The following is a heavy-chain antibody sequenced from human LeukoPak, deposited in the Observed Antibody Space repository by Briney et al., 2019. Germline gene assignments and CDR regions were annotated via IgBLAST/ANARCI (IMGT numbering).Heavy chain of an antibody. J-gene: IGHJ3*02. V-gene: IGHV4-59*04. CDR3: ARSPGETGAFDI. Sequence: SETLSLTCTVSGDSISSYSWSWIRQPPGKGLEWIGYIYHSGSTYYNPSLKSRVTISVDRSKNQFSLKLSSVTAADTAVYYCARSPGETGAFDIWGQGTMVTVSS. D-gene: IGHD7-27*01. CDR1: GDSISSYS. CDR2: IYHSGST.